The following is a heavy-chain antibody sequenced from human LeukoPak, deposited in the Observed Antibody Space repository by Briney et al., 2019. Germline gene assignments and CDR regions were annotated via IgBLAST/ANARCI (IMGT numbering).Heavy chain of an antibody. J-gene: IGHJ4*02. D-gene: IGHD6-13*01. CDR1: GFTFSDYY. CDR2: ISSSGNTT. Sequence: GGSLRLSYAASGFTFSDYYMSWIRQAPGKGLEWVSCISSSGNTTYYADSVKGRFTISRDNAENSLYLQMNSLRVEDTAVYYCARDGGSSWYFDYWGQGTLVTVSS. CDR3: ARDGGSSWYFDY. V-gene: IGHV3-11*01.